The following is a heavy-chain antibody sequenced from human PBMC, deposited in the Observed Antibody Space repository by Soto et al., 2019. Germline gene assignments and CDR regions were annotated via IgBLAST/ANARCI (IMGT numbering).Heavy chain of an antibody. CDR2: ISSSSSYI. V-gene: IGHV3-21*01. J-gene: IGHJ6*02. Sequence: GGSLRLSCAASGLTFSSYSMNWVRQAPGKGLEWVPSISSSSSYIYYADSVKGRFTIARDNAKNSLYLQMNSLRAEDTAVYYCARDGSSGIVVVPAAIPCYYDMDVWGQGTTVTVSS. CDR3: ARDGSSGIVVVPAAIPCYYDMDV. CDR1: GLTFSSYS. D-gene: IGHD2-2*01.